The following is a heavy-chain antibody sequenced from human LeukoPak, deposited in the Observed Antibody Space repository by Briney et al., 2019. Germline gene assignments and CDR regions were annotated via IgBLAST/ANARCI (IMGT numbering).Heavy chain of an antibody. CDR2: IKSNTDGGTT. CDR3: TTVGTTVTNH. CDR1: GFTFSSAW. Sequence: GGSLRLSCAASGFTFSSAWMSWVRQAPGKGLEWVGRIKSNTDGGTTDFAAPVEGRFTISRDDSKSTLYLQMNSLKTEDTAVYYCTTVGTTVTNHWGQGALVTVSS. D-gene: IGHD4-17*01. J-gene: IGHJ4*02. V-gene: IGHV3-15*01.